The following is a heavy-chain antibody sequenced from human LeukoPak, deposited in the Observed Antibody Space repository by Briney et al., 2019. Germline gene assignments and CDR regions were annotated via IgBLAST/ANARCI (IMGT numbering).Heavy chain of an antibody. J-gene: IGHJ6*03. CDR3: ASYYYGSGSYPTYYYYYMDV. CDR1: GFTVSSNY. CDR2: IYSGGST. D-gene: IGHD3-10*01. Sequence: GGSLRLSCAASGFTVSSNYMSWVRQAPGKGLEWVSVIYSGGSTYYADSVKGRFTISRDNSKNALYLQMNSLRAEDTAVYYCASYYYGSGSYPTYYYYYMDVWGKGTTVTISS. V-gene: IGHV3-53*01.